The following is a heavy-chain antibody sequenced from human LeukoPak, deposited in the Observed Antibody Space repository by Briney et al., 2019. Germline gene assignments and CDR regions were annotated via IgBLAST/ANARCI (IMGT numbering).Heavy chain of an antibody. Sequence: PSETLSLTCTVSGGSIRSYYWNWIRQPPGKGLEWIGYIYYSGSTNYNPSLKSRVTISVDTSKNQFSLKLSSVTAADTAVYYCASLNLPTYDFADYGAGGYYDIWGRGTLVTVSS. D-gene: IGHD4-17*01. J-gene: IGHJ2*01. CDR2: IYYSGST. CDR1: GGSIRSYY. CDR3: ASLNLPTYDFADYGAGGYYDI. V-gene: IGHV4-59*08.